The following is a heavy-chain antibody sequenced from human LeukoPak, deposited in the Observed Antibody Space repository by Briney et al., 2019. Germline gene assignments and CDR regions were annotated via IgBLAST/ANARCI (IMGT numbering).Heavy chain of an antibody. J-gene: IGHJ4*02. CDR2: FDPEDGET. CDR1: GYTLTELS. CDR3: ATGFKLLPSFDY. D-gene: IGHD2-15*01. Sequence: ASVKVSCKVSGYTLTELSMHWVRQAPGKGLEGMGGFDPEDGETIYAQKFQGRVTMTEDTSTDTAYMELSSLRSEDTAVYYCATGFKLLPSFDYWGQGTLVTVSS. V-gene: IGHV1-24*01.